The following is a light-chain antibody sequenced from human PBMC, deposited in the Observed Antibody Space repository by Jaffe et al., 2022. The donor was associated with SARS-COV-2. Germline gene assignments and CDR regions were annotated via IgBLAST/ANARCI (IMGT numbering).Light chain of an antibody. J-gene: IGLJ1*01. Sequence: QSVLTQPPSASGTPGQRVSISCSGGSSNIGRNPVTWFQQLPGTAPTLLIYNNDRRPSGDPDRFSGSKSGTSASLAISGLQSEDEAHYYCATWDDSLNGYVFGSGTKVTVL. CDR3: ATWDDSLNGYV. CDR1: SSNIGRNP. CDR2: NND. V-gene: IGLV1-44*01.